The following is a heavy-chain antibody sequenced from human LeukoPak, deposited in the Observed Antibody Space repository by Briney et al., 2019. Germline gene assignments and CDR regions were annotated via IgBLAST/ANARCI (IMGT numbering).Heavy chain of an antibody. CDR3: ARELFGVYSSSWYP. Sequence: SETLSLTCTVSGYSISSGYYWGWIRQPPGKGLEWIGSIYHSGSTYYNPSLKSRVTISVDTSKNQFSLQLNSVTPEDTAVYYCARELFGVYSSSWYPWGQGTLVTVSS. D-gene: IGHD6-13*01. V-gene: IGHV4-38-2*02. CDR1: GYSISSGYY. CDR2: IYHSGST. J-gene: IGHJ5*02.